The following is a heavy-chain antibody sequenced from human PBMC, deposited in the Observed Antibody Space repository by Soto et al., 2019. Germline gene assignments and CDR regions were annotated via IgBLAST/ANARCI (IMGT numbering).Heavy chain of an antibody. D-gene: IGHD5-12*01. V-gene: IGHV4-59*01. Sequence: QVQLQESGPGLVKPSETLSLTCTVSSDSISSYYWSWIRQPPGKRLEWIGYISYSGSTDYNPSLKSRVTISGDTSKNQVSLKVSSVTAADKAVYYCASGTSWPLPFDSWGQGTLVTVSS. CDR1: SDSISSYY. J-gene: IGHJ4*02. CDR3: ASGTSWPLPFDS. CDR2: ISYSGST.